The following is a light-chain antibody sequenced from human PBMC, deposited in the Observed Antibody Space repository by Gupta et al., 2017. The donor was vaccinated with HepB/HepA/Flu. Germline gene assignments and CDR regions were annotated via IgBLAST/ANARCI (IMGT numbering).Light chain of an antibody. Sequence: QSVLTQPPSVSAAPGQKVTISCSGSSSNIGNNYVSWYQQLPGTAPKLLVYENSKRPSGIPDQVSGSKSGTSATLGITGLQTGDEADYYCGTWDSSLRTYVFATGTRVTVL. V-gene: IGLV1-51*02. CDR3: GTWDSSLRTYV. CDR2: ENS. CDR1: SSNIGNNY. J-gene: IGLJ1*01.